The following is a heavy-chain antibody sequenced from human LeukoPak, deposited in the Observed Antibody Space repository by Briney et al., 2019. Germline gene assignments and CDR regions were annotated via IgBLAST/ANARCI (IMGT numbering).Heavy chain of an antibody. Sequence: SVKVSCKASGGTFSSYAISWVRQAPGQGLEWMGGIIPIFGTANYAQKFQGRVTITADESTSTAYMELSSLRSEDTAVYYRARGGDDYAFQYYFDYWGQGTLVTVSS. CDR1: GGTFSSYA. D-gene: IGHD3-16*01. J-gene: IGHJ4*02. CDR2: IIPIFGTA. CDR3: ARGGDDYAFQYYFDY. V-gene: IGHV1-69*13.